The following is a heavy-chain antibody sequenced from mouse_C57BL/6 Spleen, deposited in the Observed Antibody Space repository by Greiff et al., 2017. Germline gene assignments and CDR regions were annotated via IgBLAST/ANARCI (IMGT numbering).Heavy chain of an antibody. J-gene: IGHJ4*01. V-gene: IGHV1-80*01. Sequence: QVQLQQSGAELVKPGASVKLSCKASGYAFSSYWMNWVKQRPGKGLEWIGQIDPGDGDTNYNGKFKGKATLTADKSSSTAYMQLCSLTSEDSAVYDCARGDNRSSRKALDDWGQGTSVTVSS. CDR2: IDPGDGDT. CDR1: GYAFSSYW. D-gene: IGHD1-1*01. CDR3: ARGDNRSSRKALDD.